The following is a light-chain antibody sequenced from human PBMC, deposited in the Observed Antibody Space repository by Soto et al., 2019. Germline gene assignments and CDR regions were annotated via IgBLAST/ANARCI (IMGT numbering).Light chain of an antibody. CDR3: SSYVVSYSWV. CDR2: QVT. Sequence: QSVLTQPASVSGSPGQSITISCTGTSSDIGAYDYVSWYQQHPGGVPKLIIYQVTKRPSGVPDRFSASKSGNTASLTVSGLQAEDEADYYCSSYVVSYSWVFGGGTKLTVL. V-gene: IGLV2-8*01. CDR1: SSDIGAYDY. J-gene: IGLJ3*02.